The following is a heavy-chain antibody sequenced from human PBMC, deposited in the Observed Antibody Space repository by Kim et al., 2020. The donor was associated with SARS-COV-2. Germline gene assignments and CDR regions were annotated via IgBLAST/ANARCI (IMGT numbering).Heavy chain of an antibody. J-gene: IGHJ4*02. CDR3: ARGRSEFNYYDSSGYFDY. CDR1: GFTFSDYY. Sequence: GGSLRLSCAASGFTFSDYYMSWIRQAPGKGLEWVSYISSSSSYTNYADSVKGRFTISRDNAKNSLYLQMNSLRAEDTAVYYCARGRSEFNYYDSSGYFDYWGQGTLVTVSS. CDR2: ISSSSSYT. D-gene: IGHD3-22*01. V-gene: IGHV3-11*06.